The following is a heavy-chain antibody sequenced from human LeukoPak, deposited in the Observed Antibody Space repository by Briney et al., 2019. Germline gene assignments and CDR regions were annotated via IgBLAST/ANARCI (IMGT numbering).Heavy chain of an antibody. J-gene: IGHJ5*02. Sequence: PGGSLRLSFAASGFTVRSNYMNWVRQAPGKGLEWVSVIYSRGNTYYPAPLKGRFTISRDNSKNTLYLQMNSLSAEDTDVYYCARRPLAAAGTPGWFDPWGQGTLVTVSS. CDR3: ARRPLAAAGTPGWFDP. V-gene: IGHV3-66*04. D-gene: IGHD6-13*01. CDR2: IYSRGNT. CDR1: GFTVRSNY.